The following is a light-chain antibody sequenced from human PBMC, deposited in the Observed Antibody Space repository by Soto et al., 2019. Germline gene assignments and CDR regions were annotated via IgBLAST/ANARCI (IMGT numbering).Light chain of an antibody. CDR2: GAS. CDR3: QPYGRAPYT. V-gene: IGKV3-20*01. J-gene: IGKJ2*01. Sequence: EIVLTQSPGTLSFSPGERATLSCRASQSVSSSYLAWYQQKPGQAPRLLIYGASSRATGIPDRFSGSGSGTDFTLTISRLEPEDFAVYYCQPYGRAPYTVGQGTELEIK. CDR1: QSVSSSY.